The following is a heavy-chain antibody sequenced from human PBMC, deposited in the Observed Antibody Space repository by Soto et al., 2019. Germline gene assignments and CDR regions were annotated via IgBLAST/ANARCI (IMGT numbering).Heavy chain of an antibody. CDR1: GGSISSSSYY. D-gene: IGHD2-15*01. J-gene: IGHJ5*02. CDR2: IYYSGST. Sequence: QLQLQESGPGLVKPSETLSLTCTVSGGSISSSSYYWGWIRQPPGKGLEWIGSIYYSGSTYYNPSRKRRVTISVDTSKNQFSLKLSSVPAADTAVYYCARLFSVVVVARNWFDPWGQGTLVTVSS. CDR3: ARLFSVVVVARNWFDP. V-gene: IGHV4-39*01.